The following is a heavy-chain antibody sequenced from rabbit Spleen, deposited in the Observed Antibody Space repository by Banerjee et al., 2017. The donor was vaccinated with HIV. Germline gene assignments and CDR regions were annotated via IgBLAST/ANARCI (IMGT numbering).Heavy chain of an antibody. D-gene: IGHD7-1*01. CDR2: VDVGSSGFT. V-gene: IGHV1S40*01. CDR1: GVSFNFSNY. CDR3: ARDTGTSFSSYGMDL. J-gene: IGHJ6*01. Sequence: QSLEESGGDLVKPGASLTLTCTASGVSFNFSNYMCWVRQAPGKGLEWIGCVDVGSSGFTYFASWAKGRFTISKTSSTTVTLQMTSLTVADTATYFCARDTGTSFSSYGMDLWGPGTLVTVS.